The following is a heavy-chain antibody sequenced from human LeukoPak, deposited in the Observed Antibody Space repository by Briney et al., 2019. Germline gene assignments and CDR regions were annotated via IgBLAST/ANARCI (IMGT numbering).Heavy chain of an antibody. J-gene: IGHJ4*02. CDR3: AKDDGYRYDNGGWFDY. CDR2: ISGSDTST. CDR1: GFTFSSYA. D-gene: IGHD5-18*01. V-gene: IGHV3-23*01. Sequence: TGGSLRLSCAASGFTFSSYAMSWVRQAPGKGLEWVSVISGSDTSTYYADSVKGRFTISRDDSKNTVFLQMNSLRVDDTAVYYCAKDDGYRYDNGGWFDYWGQGTLVTVSS.